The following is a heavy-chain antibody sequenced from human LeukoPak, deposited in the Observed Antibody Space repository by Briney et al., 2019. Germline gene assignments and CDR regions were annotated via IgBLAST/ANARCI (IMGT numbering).Heavy chain of an antibody. D-gene: IGHD2-21*02. V-gene: IGHV3-30-3*01. CDR1: GFTFSFYA. J-gene: IGHJ3*02. CDR3: AKEGTARDAFDI. Sequence: GGSLRLSCAASGFTFSFYAMHWVRQAPGKGLEWVAFISSDGSDKYYADSMKGRFTTSRDNSKNTLYLQMTSLRGEDTAMYYCAKEGTARDAFDIWGQGTMVTVSS. CDR2: ISSDGSDK.